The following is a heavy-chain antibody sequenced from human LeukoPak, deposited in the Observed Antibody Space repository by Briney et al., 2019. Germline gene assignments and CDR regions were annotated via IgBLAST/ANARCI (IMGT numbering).Heavy chain of an antibody. CDR3: ARDSGAAAGTSDY. CDR2: ISSSSSYT. V-gene: IGHV3-11*06. D-gene: IGHD6-13*01. J-gene: IGHJ4*02. CDR1: GFTVSSNY. Sequence: GGSLRLSCAASGFTVSSNYMSWIRQAPGKGLEWVSYISSSSSYTNYADSVKGRFTISRDNAKNSLYLQMNSLRAEDTAVYYCARDSGAAAGTSDYWGQGTLVTVSS.